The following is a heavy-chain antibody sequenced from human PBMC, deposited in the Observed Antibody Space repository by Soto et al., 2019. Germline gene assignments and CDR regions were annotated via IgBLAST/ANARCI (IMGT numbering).Heavy chain of an antibody. CDR1: GFTFSSYG. CDR3: ASPPWKWQLAGYFDY. V-gene: IGHV3-30*03. D-gene: IGHD6-6*01. CDR2: ISYDGSNK. J-gene: IGHJ4*03. Sequence: QVQLVESGGGVVQPGRSLRLSCAASGFTFSSYGMHWVRQAPGKGLEWVAVISYDGSNKYYADSVKGRFTISRDNSKNTLYLQMNSLRAEDTAVYYCASPPWKWQLAGYFDYWGQGTLVTVSS.